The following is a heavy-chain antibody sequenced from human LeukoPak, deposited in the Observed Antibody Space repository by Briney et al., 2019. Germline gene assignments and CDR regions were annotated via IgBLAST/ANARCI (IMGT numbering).Heavy chain of an antibody. D-gene: IGHD1-26*01. CDR1: GFTFSSYA. CDR3: ARGSGVGATSYYFDY. J-gene: IGHJ4*02. Sequence: GGSLRLSCAASGFTFSSYAMHWVRQAPGKGLEWVAVISYDGSNKYYADSVKGRFTISRGNSKNTLYLQMNSLRAEDTAVYYCARGSGVGATSYYFDYWGQGTLVTVSS. CDR2: ISYDGSNK. V-gene: IGHV3-30-3*01.